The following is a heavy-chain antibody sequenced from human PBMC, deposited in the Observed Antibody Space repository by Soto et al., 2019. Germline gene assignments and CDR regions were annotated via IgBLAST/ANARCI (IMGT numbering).Heavy chain of an antibody. CDR3: ARGRHGDY. CDR2: ISAHNGNT. V-gene: IGHV1-18*01. J-gene: IGHJ4*02. CDR1: GYTFTSYG. Sequence: QVHLVQSGAEVKKPGASVKVSCKASGYTFTSYGITWVRQAPGQGLEWMGWISAHNGNTDYAQKLQGRVIVTRDTSTSTAYMELRSLRSDDTALYYCARGRHGDYWGQGALVTVSS.